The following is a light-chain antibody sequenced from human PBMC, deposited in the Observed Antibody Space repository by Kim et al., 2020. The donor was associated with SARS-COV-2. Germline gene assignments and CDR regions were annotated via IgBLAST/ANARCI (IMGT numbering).Light chain of an antibody. V-gene: IGKV4-1*01. Sequence: RATLNCKSSQTVLYNSNNKNYLAWYQQKPGQAPKLLIYWASIRESGVSDRFSGRGSETDFTLTISSLQAEDGAVYYCQQYYSTPPSFGQGTKLEI. CDR1: QTVLYNSNNKNY. CDR3: QQYYSTPPS. J-gene: IGKJ2*03. CDR2: WAS.